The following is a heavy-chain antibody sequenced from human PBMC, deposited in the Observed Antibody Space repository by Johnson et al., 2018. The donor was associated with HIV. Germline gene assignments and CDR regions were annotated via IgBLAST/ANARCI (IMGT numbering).Heavy chain of an antibody. CDR3: ARDRGYWDGLDI. D-gene: IGHD3-22*01. CDR2: ISSGGTTV. V-gene: IGHV3-11*04. CDR1: GFTFSDYY. Sequence: QVQLVESGGGLVKPGGSLRLSCAASGFTFSDYYMTWIRQTPGKGLEWVSYISSGGTTVYYADSVKGRFSISRDNAKHSLHLQMNSLRAEDTAVYYCARDRGYWDGLDIWGQGTMVTVSS. J-gene: IGHJ3*02.